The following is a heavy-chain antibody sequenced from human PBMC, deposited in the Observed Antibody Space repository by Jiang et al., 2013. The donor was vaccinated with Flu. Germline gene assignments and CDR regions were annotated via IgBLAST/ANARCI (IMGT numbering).Heavy chain of an antibody. CDR2: IYYSGST. CDR3: ASLEMATISMDV. Sequence: LLKPSETLSLTCTVSGGSISSYYWSWIRQPPGKGLEWIGYIYYSGSTNYNPSLKSRVTISVDTSKNQFSLKLSSVTAADTAVYYCASLEMATISMDVWGQGTTVTVSS. CDR1: GGSISSYY. J-gene: IGHJ6*02. V-gene: IGHV4-59*01. D-gene: IGHD5-24*01.